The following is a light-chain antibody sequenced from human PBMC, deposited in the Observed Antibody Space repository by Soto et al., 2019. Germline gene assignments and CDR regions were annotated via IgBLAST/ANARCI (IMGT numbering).Light chain of an antibody. CDR2: GAS. CDR1: QSVGSN. V-gene: IGKV3-15*01. J-gene: IGKJ4*01. Sequence: EVVMTQSPATLSVSPVESATLSCRASQSVGSNLACYQQKPGQAPRLLIYGASTRATGIPTRFSGSGSGTEFTLTISSLQSEDFAVYYCQQYNDWPPQLTFGGGTKVDIK. CDR3: QQYNDWPPQLT.